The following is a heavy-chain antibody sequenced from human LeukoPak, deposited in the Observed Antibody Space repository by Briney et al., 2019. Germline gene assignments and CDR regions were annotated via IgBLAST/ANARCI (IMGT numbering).Heavy chain of an antibody. CDR1: GGSISSHY. J-gene: IGHJ5*02. V-gene: IGHV4-59*11. Sequence: SETLSLTCTVSGGSISSHYWSWIRQPPGKGLEWIGYIYYSGSTNYNPSLKSRVTISVDTSKNQFSLKLSSVTAADTAVYYCASSHSSSSSWFDPWGRGTLVTVSS. CDR3: ASSHSSSSSWFDP. D-gene: IGHD6-6*01. CDR2: IYYSGST.